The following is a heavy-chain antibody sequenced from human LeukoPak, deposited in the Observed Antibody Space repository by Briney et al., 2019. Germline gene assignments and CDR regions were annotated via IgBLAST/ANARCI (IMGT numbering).Heavy chain of an antibody. J-gene: IGHJ4*02. D-gene: IGHD6-19*01. V-gene: IGHV3-9*01. Sequence: GGSLRLSCAASGFTFDDYAMHWVRQAPGKGLGWVSGISWNSGSIGYADSVKGRFTISRDNAKNSLYLQMNSLRAEDTALYYCAKDISIAVAGTWVDYWGQGTLVTVSS. CDR1: GFTFDDYA. CDR3: AKDISIAVAGTWVDY. CDR2: ISWNSGSI.